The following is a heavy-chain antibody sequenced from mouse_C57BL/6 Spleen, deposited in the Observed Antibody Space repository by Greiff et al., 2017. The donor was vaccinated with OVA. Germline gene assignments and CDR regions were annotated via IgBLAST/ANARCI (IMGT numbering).Heavy chain of an antibody. V-gene: IGHV1-43*01. CDR1: GYSFTGYY. CDR3: ARRRDVFYFDY. J-gene: IGHJ2*01. D-gene: IGHD3-3*01. CDR2: INPSTGGT. Sequence: RVESGPELVKPGASVKISCKASGYSFTGYYMHWVKQSSEKSLEWIGEINPSTGGTSYNQKFKGKATLTVDKSSSTAYMQLKSLTSEDSAVYYCARRRDVFYFDYWGQGTTLTVSS.